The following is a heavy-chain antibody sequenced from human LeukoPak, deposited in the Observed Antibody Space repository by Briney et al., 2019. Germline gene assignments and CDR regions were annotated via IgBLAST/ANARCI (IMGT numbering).Heavy chain of an antibody. CDR2: IYYSGST. CDR3: ARQVVGYSSSWYSNWFDP. D-gene: IGHD6-13*01. J-gene: IGHJ5*02. Sequence: KPSETLSLTCTVSGGSISSYYWSWIRQPPGKGLEWIGYIYYSGSTNYNPSLKSRVTISVDTSKNQFSLKLSSVTAADTAVYYCARQVVGYSSSWYSNWFDPWGQGTLVTVSS. CDR1: GGSISSYY. V-gene: IGHV4-59*08.